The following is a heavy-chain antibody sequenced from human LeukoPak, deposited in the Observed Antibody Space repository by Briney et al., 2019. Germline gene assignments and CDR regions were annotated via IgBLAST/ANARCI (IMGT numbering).Heavy chain of an antibody. J-gene: IGHJ4*02. V-gene: IGHV4-59*08. D-gene: IGHD2/OR15-2a*01. CDR3: ARLIGHPYYFDY. Sequence: SETLSLTCTVSGGSIRSYYWSWIRQPPGKGVEWIAYIYYSGSTSYNPSLKSRVTISVDASKNQFSLQLNSVTAADTAVYYCARLIGHPYYFDYWGQGTLVTVSS. CDR1: GGSIRSYY. CDR2: IYYSGST.